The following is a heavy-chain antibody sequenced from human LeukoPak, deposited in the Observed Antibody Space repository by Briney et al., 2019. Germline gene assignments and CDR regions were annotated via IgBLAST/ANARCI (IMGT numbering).Heavy chain of an antibody. CDR3: AELGITMIGGV. Sequence: GGSLRLSCAASEFTFSTYEMNWVRQAPGKGLEWISYISTTGNNIYYADSVKGRFTISRDNAKNSLYLQMNSLRAEDTAVYYCAELGITMIGGVWGKGTTVTISS. D-gene: IGHD3-10*02. CDR1: EFTFSTYE. J-gene: IGHJ6*04. V-gene: IGHV3-48*03. CDR2: ISTTGNNI.